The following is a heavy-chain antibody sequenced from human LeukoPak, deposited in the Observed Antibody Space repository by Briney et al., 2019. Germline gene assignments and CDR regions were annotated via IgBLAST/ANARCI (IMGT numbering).Heavy chain of an antibody. V-gene: IGHV3-9*01. D-gene: IGHD1/OR15-1a*01. CDR1: GFTFSDYA. J-gene: IGHJ3*01. CDR2: SSWNSGTI. CDR3: AKDLAVGTSPRVYAFDV. Sequence: PGGSLRLSYAASGFTFSDYAMHWVRQVPGKGLEWVGGSSWNSGTIAYGESVKGRATISRDNARNSLYLEVNSLRVEDTALYYCAKDLAVGTSPRVYAFDVWGQGSLVTVSS.